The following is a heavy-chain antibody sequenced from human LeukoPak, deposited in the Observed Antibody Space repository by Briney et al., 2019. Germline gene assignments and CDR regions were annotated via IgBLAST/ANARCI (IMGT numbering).Heavy chain of an antibody. CDR1: GFTFSNHW. J-gene: IGHJ4*02. CDR3: ARGWDYGEFDY. D-gene: IGHD4-17*01. CDR2: IKGDGSEK. V-gene: IGHV3-7*01. Sequence: PGGSLRLSCAVSGFTFSNHWMSWVRQAPGKGLEWVANIKGDGSEKYYVDSMKGRFTISRDNAANSLFLQMNSLRAEDTAVYYCARGWDYGEFDYWGQGTLVTVSS.